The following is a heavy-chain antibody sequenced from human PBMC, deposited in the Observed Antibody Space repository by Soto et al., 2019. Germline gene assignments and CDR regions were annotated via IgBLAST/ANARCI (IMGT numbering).Heavy chain of an antibody. V-gene: IGHV4-38-2*02. CDR3: ARDGSRGSTACRNYYSARDV. J-gene: IGHJ6*02. D-gene: IGHD3-16*01. CDR2: IYHSGTT. Sequence: SEALSLTCTVSGDSISRGYHWAWIRQPPGKGLEWVASIYHSGTTYYNPSLTSRVTISVDTSKNQFYLKLNFVTAADSAVYFCARDGSRGSTACRNYYSARDVWGQGTTVT. CDR1: GDSISRGYH.